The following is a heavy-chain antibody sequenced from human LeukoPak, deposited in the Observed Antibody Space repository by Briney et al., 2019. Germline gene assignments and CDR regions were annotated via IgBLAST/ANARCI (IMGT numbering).Heavy chain of an antibody. CDR1: GYSFTSYW. CDR2: IYPGDSDT. V-gene: IGHV5-51*01. D-gene: IGHD2-15*01. CDR3: ARLMHRVGGYSPYYMDV. J-gene: IGHJ6*03. Sequence: GESLKISCKGSGYSFTSYWIGWVRQMPGKGLEWMGIIYPGDSDTRYSPSFQGQVTISADKSISTAYLQWSSLKASDTAMYYCARLMHRVGGYSPYYMDVWGKGTTVTVSS.